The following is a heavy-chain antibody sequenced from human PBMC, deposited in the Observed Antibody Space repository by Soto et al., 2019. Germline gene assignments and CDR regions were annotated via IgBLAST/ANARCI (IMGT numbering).Heavy chain of an antibody. CDR2: INHSGST. D-gene: IGHD3-3*01. CDR3: ARGFGITIFGVVIILKQGWFDP. Sequence: PSETLSLTCAVYGGSFSGYYWSWIRQPPGKGLEWIGEINHSGSTNYNPSLKSRVTISVDTSKNQFSLKLSSVTAADTAVYYCARGFGITIFGVVIILKQGWFDPWGQGTLVT. CDR1: GGSFSGYY. V-gene: IGHV4-34*01. J-gene: IGHJ5*02.